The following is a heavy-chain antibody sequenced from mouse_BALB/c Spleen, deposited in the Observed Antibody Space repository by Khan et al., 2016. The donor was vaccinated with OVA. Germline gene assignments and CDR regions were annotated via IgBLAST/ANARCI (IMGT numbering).Heavy chain of an antibody. Sequence: EVKLEESGPGLVKPSQSLSLTCTVTGYSITSDYAWNWIRQFPGNKLEWMGYISSTGSTSYNPSLKSRISITRDTSKNQFFLQLKSVTTEDTATYYCARSLYYSYGYALDGWGRGTSVTVSS. CDR2: ISSTGST. V-gene: IGHV3-2*02. CDR1: GYSITSDYA. J-gene: IGHJ4*01. CDR3: ARSLYYSYGYALDG. D-gene: IGHD2-14*01.